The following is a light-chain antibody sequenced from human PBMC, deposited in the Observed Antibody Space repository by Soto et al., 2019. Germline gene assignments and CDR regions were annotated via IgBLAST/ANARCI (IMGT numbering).Light chain of an antibody. Sequence: EIVMTQSPATLSVSPGERATLSCRASQGIGSTLAWYQQKPGQTPKLLIYDASTRATGVPARFSGGGSGTEFTLTINSLQSEDFAVYYCQRYNRWPQTFGQGTKVDIK. CDR3: QRYNRWPQT. V-gene: IGKV3-15*01. CDR1: QGIGST. CDR2: DAS. J-gene: IGKJ1*01.